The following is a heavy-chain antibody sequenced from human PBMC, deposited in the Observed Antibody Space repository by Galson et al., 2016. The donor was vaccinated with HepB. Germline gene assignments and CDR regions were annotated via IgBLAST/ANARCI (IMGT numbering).Heavy chain of an antibody. CDR3: ARMGSGNYLFDY. CDR2: IYWDGDE. J-gene: IGHJ4*02. Sequence: PALAPPRQTRTLPCILSRLSLRTTAVGVAWMRLPPGKTLEWPAHIYWDGDERYSPSLKSRLTITKDNSKNQVVLTMTNMDPVDTAPYVCARMGSGNYLFDYWGQGILVTVSS. CDR1: RLSLRTTAVG. D-gene: IGHD1-26*01. V-gene: IGHV2-5*02.